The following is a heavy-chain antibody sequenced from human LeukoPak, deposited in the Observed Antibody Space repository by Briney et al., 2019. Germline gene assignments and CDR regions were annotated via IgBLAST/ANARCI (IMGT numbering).Heavy chain of an antibody. CDR1: GFTVSSNY. CDR3: AKDRDITIFGVVSLFDY. Sequence: GGSLRLSCAASGFTVSSNYMSWVRQAPGKGLEWVSIIYSGGSTYYADSVKGRFTISRDNSKNTLYLQMNSLRAEDTAVYYCAKDRDITIFGVVSLFDYWGQGTLVTVSS. J-gene: IGHJ4*02. V-gene: IGHV3-53*01. D-gene: IGHD3-3*01. CDR2: IYSGGST.